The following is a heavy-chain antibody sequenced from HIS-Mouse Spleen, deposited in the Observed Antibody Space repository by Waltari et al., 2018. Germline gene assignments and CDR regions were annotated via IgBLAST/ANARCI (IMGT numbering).Heavy chain of an antibody. CDR3: ARDTVIAARSYGMDV. CDR2: IYSGGST. J-gene: IGHJ6*02. V-gene: IGHV3-53*01. Sequence: EVQLVESGGGLIQPGGSLRLSCAASGFTVSSNYMSWVRQAPGKGLVWVPVIYSGGSTYYADSVKGRFTISRDNSKNTLYLQMNSLRAEDTAVYYCARDTVIAARSYGMDVWGQGTTVTVSS. CDR1: GFTVSSNY. D-gene: IGHD6-6*01.